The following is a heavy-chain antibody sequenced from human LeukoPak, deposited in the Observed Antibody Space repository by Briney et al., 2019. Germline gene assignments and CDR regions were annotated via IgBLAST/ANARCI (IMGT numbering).Heavy chain of an antibody. CDR1: GFTFSSYW. CDR2: IKQDGSEK. Sequence: GGSLRLSCAASGFTFSSYWMSWVRQAPGKGLEWVANIKQDGSEKYYVDSVKGRFTISRDNAKNSLYLQMNSLRAEDTSVYYCARGWTAMVLSYWGQGTLVTVSS. D-gene: IGHD5-18*01. CDR3: ARGWTAMVLSY. V-gene: IGHV3-7*01. J-gene: IGHJ4*02.